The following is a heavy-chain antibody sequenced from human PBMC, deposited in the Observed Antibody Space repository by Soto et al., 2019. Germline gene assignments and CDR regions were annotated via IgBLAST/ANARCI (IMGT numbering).Heavy chain of an antibody. CDR3: ARGYSVYDSVDTLIDY. J-gene: IGHJ4*02. CDR2: INPSGGST. Sequence: ASVKVSCKASGYTFTSYYMHWVRQAPGQGLEWMGIINPSGGSTSYAQKFQGRVTMTRDTSTSTVYMELSSLRSEDTAVYYCARGYSVYDSVDTLIDYWGQGTLVTVSS. D-gene: IGHD5-12*01. CDR1: GYTFTSYY. V-gene: IGHV1-46*03.